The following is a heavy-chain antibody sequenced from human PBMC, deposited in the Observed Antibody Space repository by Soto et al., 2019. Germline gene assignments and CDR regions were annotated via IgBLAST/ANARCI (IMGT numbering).Heavy chain of an antibody. CDR2: IYYSGST. CDR3: ARGYYDYYDSSGYFDY. Sequence: ASETLSLTCTVSGGSISSGGYYWSWIRQHPGKGLEWIGYIYYSGSTYYNPSLKSRVTISVDTSKNQFSLKLSSVTAADTAVYYCARGYYDYYDSSGYFDYWGQGTLVTVSS. D-gene: IGHD3-22*01. J-gene: IGHJ4*02. V-gene: IGHV4-31*03. CDR1: GGSISSGGYY.